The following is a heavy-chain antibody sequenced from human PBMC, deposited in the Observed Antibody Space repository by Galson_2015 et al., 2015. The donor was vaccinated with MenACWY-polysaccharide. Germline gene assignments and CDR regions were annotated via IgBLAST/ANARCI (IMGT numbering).Heavy chain of an antibody. Sequence: ETLSLTCPVSGGSISDSNYYWGWVRQPPGKGLEWIGSMFYSGNTDYNPSLMSRVTIFADTSKKQLSLKLRSVTDADTAVYYCARHGAGTLGNYYYGMDVWGQGTTVTVSS. V-gene: IGHV4-39*01. CDR2: MFYSGNT. CDR1: GGSISDSNYY. D-gene: IGHD1/OR15-1a*01. J-gene: IGHJ6*02. CDR3: ARHGAGTLGNYYYGMDV.